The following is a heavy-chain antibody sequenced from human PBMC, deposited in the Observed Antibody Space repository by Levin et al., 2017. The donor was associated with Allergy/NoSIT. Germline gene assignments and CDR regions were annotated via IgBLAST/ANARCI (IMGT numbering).Heavy chain of an antibody. CDR3: ATGGINGT. CDR1: GLTFRTAA. V-gene: IGHV3-15*01. J-gene: IGHJ4*02. Sequence: LSLTCAASGLTFRTAAMAWVRQAPGKGLEHVGRILSKTEGGTADYAAPVKGRFTISRDDSQSMLYLQMKSLKTEDTAVYFCATGGINGTWGQGTLVTVSS. CDR2: ILSKTEGGTA. D-gene: IGHD1-7*01.